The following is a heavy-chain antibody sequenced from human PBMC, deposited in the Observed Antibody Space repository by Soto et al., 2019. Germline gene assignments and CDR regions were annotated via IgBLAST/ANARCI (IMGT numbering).Heavy chain of an antibody. J-gene: IGHJ5*02. Sequence: QVQLVESGGGVVQPGRSLRLSCAASGFTFSNYAIHWVRQAPGRGLEWVTVISFDGSNKYYADSVKGRFTISRDNSKNTVYLQMNSLRVEDTAVNYCAKHGIAWDQTLSQPNWFDPWGQGTLVTVSS. CDR2: ISFDGSNK. V-gene: IGHV3-30*18. CDR1: GFTFSNYA. D-gene: IGHD2-2*01. CDR3: AKHGIAWDQTLSQPNWFDP.